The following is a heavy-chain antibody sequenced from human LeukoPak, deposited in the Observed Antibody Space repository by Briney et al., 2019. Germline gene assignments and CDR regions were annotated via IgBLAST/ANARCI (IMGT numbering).Heavy chain of an antibody. Sequence: GASLKISCKGSGYSFISYWIGWVRQMPGKGLEWMGIIYPGDSDTRYSPSFQGQVTISADKSISTAYLQWSSLKASDTAMYYCARPLIAAAVDAFDIWGQGTMVTVSS. CDR2: IYPGDSDT. D-gene: IGHD6-13*01. V-gene: IGHV5-51*01. J-gene: IGHJ3*02. CDR3: ARPLIAAAVDAFDI. CDR1: GYSFISYW.